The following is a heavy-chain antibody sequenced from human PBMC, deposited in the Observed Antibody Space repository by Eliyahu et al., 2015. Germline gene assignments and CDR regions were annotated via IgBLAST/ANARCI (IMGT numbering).Heavy chain of an antibody. Sequence: QVQLQESGPGLVKPSQTLSLTCTVSGGSISSGGYYWSWIRQHPGKGLEWIGYIYGSGSTYYNPSLKSRVTISVDTSKNQFSLKLSTVTAADTAVYHCARDLTPTFGGYFDLWGRGTLVTVSS. CDR1: GGSISSGGYY. V-gene: IGHV4-31*03. CDR2: IYGSGST. CDR3: ARDLTPTFGGYFDL. J-gene: IGHJ2*01. D-gene: IGHD3-16*01.